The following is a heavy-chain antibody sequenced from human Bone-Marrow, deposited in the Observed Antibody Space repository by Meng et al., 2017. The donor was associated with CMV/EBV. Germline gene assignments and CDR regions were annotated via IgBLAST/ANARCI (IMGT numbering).Heavy chain of an antibody. CDR2: IVGISGSTK. CDR3: AREKGRRWRQIPDAFDS. Sequence: GESLKISCAASGFTFSDYYISWIRQAPGKGLEWVSYIVGISGSTKFYADSVKGRFTISRDDAKSSLYLQMNSLRAEDTAVYYCAREKGRRWRQIPDAFDSWGQGTKVTVSS. V-gene: IGHV3-11*01. D-gene: IGHD5-24*01. J-gene: IGHJ3*02. CDR1: GFTFSDYY.